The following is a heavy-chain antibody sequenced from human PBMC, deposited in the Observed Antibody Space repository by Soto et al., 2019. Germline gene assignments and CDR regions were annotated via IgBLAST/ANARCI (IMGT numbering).Heavy chain of an antibody. Sequence: PGGSLRLSCAASGFTFSSYAMHWVRQAPGKGLEWVAVISYDGSNKYYADSVKGRFTISRDNSKNTLYLQMNSLRAEDTAVYYCAGLAAATQSYYYYYGMDVWGQGTTVTVSS. CDR1: GFTFSSYA. D-gene: IGHD2-15*01. J-gene: IGHJ6*02. V-gene: IGHV3-30-3*01. CDR3: AGLAAATQSYYYYYGMDV. CDR2: ISYDGSNK.